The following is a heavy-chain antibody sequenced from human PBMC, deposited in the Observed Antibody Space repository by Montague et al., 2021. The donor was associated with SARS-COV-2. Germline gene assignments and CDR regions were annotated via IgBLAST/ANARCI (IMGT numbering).Heavy chain of an antibody. CDR1: GGSMSDYY. CDR2: FSRSGGS. V-gene: IGHV4-59*01. CDR3: ARLTQLGYCSSASCSPALYFDY. J-gene: IGHJ4*02. Sequence: SETLSLTCTVSGGSMSDYYWTWIRQPPGKGPEWIGYFSRSGGSXXXPSXXXRVTISLVTSRSQFSLQLSSVTAADTAFYYCARLTQLGYCSSASCSPALYFDYWGQGFLVSVSS. D-gene: IGHD2-15*01.